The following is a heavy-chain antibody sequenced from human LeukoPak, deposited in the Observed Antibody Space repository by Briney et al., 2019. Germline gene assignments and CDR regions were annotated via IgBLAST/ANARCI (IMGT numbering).Heavy chain of an antibody. J-gene: IGHJ4*02. CDR3: ARDRSSGWYGKCFDY. V-gene: IGHV3-48*03. D-gene: IGHD6-19*01. CDR1: GFTFSSYE. Sequence: GGSLRLSCAASGFTFSSYEMNWVRQAPGKGLEWVSYISSSGSTIYYADSVKGRFTISRDNAKNSLYLQMNSLRAEDTAVYYCARDRSSGWYGKCFDYWGQGTLVTVSS. CDR2: ISSSGSTI.